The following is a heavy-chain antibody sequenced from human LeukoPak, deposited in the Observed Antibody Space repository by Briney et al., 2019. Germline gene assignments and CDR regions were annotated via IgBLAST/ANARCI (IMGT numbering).Heavy chain of an antibody. V-gene: IGHV4-61*02. CDR3: ARGGAARPGPLRYYYMDV. CDR2: IYTSGST. D-gene: IGHD6-6*01. Sequence: SETLSLTCTVSGGSISSGSYYWSWIRQPAGKGLEWIGRIYTSGSTNYNPSLKSRVTISVDTSKNQFSLKLSSVTAADTAVYYCARGGAARPGPLRYYYMDVWGKGTTVTVSS. J-gene: IGHJ6*03. CDR1: GGSISSGSYY.